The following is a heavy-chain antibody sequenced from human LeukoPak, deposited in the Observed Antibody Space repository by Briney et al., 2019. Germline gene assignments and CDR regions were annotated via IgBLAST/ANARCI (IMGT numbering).Heavy chain of an antibody. CDR2: INNSGST. CDR3: ARERGLWPIDY. CDR1: GGSFSVYY. D-gene: IGHD3-10*01. Sequence: SETLSLTCAVYGGSFSVYYWSWIRQPPGKGLEWIGEINNSGSTNYNPSLKSRVTISVDTSKNQFSLKLSSVTAADTAVYYCARERGLWPIDYWGQGTLVTVSS. J-gene: IGHJ4*02. V-gene: IGHV4-34*01.